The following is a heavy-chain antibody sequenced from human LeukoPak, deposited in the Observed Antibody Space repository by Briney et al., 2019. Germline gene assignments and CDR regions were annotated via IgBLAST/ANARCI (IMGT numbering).Heavy chain of an antibody. CDR3: ARPLRSGGSSIDY. J-gene: IGHJ4*02. D-gene: IGHD2-15*01. V-gene: IGHV4-39*01. CDR2: IYYSGST. CDR1: GGSISSSSYY. Sequence: SETLSLTCTVSGGSISSSSYYWGWVRQPPGKGLEWIGSIYYSGSTYYNPSLKNRVTISVDTSKNQFSLKLSSVTAADTAVYYCARPLRSGGSSIDYWGQGTLVTVSS.